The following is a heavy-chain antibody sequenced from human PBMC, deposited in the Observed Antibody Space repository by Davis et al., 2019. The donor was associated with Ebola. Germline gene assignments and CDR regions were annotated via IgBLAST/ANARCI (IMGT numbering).Heavy chain of an antibody. CDR3: ARERVAPRLIDH. Sequence: PGGSLRLSCAASGFSVNDYTIHWVRQSPGKGLEYVSALGVNGGNTYYADSVRGRFTVSRDSSKDTLYLQMDSLRAEDTAMYYCARERVAPRLIDHWGQGTLVTVSS. J-gene: IGHJ4*02. D-gene: IGHD5-12*01. CDR1: GFSVNDYT. CDR2: LGVNGGNT. V-gene: IGHV3-64*02.